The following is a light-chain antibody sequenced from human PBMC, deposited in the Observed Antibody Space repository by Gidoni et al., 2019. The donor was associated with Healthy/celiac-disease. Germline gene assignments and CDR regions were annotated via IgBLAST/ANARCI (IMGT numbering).Light chain of an antibody. CDR3: QQYDT. J-gene: IGKJ1*01. Sequence: EIVLPQSPGTLSLSPGERATLSCSASQSVSSSYLAWYQQKPGQAPRLLIYGASSRATGIPDRFSGSGSGTDFTLTISRLEPEDFAVYYCQQYDTFGQGTKVEIK. CDR1: QSVSSSY. V-gene: IGKV3-20*01. CDR2: GAS.